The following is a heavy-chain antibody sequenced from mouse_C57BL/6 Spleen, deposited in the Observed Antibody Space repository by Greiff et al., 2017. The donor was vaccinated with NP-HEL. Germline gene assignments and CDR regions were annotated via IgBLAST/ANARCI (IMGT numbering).Heavy chain of an antibody. CDR3: AREITTVVATDWYFDV. J-gene: IGHJ1*03. Sequence: QVQLQQSGAELARPGASVKLSCKASGYTFTSYGISWVKQRTGQGLEWIGEIYPRSGNTYYNEKFKGKATLTADKSSSTAYMELRSLTSEDSAVYFCAREITTVVATDWYFDVWGTGTTVTVSS. CDR1: GYTFTSYG. CDR2: IYPRSGNT. D-gene: IGHD1-1*01. V-gene: IGHV1-81*01.